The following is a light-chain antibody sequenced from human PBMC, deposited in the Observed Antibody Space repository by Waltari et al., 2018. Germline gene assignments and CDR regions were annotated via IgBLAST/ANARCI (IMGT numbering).Light chain of an antibody. CDR2: QAS. J-gene: IGKJ1*01. CDR1: PTIDRW. CDR3: QQYRTFPWT. V-gene: IGKV1-5*03. Sequence: DIQMTQSPSTLSASVGDRVIITCRASPTIDRWLAWYQHIPGKAPKLLISQASLLESGVPSRFSGSGSATEFSLTITTLQPDDFATYYCQQYRTFPWTFGQGTTVDSK.